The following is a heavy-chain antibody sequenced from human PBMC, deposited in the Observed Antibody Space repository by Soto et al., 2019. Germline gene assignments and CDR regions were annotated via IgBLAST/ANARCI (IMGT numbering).Heavy chain of an antibody. J-gene: IGHJ4*02. CDR1: GFTFSSYI. V-gene: IGHV3-21*01. CDR3: ARVSGLLWFGEFLSYLDY. CDR2: ISSRSSYI. Sequence: EVQLVESGGGLVKPGGSLRLSCAASGFTFSSYIMKWVRQAPGKGLEWVSSISSRSSYINYADSVKGRFTISRDNAKNSLYLQMNSLRAEDTAMYYCARVSGLLWFGEFLSYLDYWGQGTLVTVSS. D-gene: IGHD3-10*01.